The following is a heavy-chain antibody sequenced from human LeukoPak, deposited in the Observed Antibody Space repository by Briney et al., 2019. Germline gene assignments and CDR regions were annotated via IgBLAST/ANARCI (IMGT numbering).Heavy chain of an antibody. CDR1: GYTFTSYD. V-gene: IGHV1-2*02. J-gene: IGHJ3*02. Sequence: ASVKVSCKASGYTFTSYDINWVRQATGQGLEWMGWINPNSGGTNYAQKFQGRVTMTRDTSISTAYMELSRLRSDDTAVYYCARDGSYGSGSDAFDIWGQGTMVTVSS. CDR2: INPNSGGT. CDR3: ARDGSYGSGSDAFDI. D-gene: IGHD3-10*01.